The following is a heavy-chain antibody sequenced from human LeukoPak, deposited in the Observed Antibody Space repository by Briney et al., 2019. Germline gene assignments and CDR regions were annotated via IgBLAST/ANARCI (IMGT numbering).Heavy chain of an antibody. CDR3: AKRGGLGFGAEYYFDY. J-gene: IGHJ4*02. CDR1: GFTFSSYW. V-gene: IGHV3-7*01. Sequence: QPGGSLRLSCAASGFTFSSYWMSWVRQAPGKGLEWVANIKQDGSEEYYVDSVKGRFTISRDNAKNSLYLQMNSLRAEDTAVYYCAKRGGLGFGAEYYFDYWGQGTLVTVSS. D-gene: IGHD3-10*01. CDR2: IKQDGSEE.